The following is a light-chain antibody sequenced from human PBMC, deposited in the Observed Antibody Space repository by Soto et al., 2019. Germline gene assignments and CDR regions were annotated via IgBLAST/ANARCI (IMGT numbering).Light chain of an antibody. CDR3: QQYNSYST. CDR1: QSISSW. CDR2: KAS. V-gene: IGKV1-5*03. Sequence: DIQMTQSPSTLSASVGDRVTITCRASQSISSWLAWYQQKPGKAPKLLIYKASSLESGVPSRFSGSGSGTEFTLTISSLQPDDFATYDCQQYNSYSTFGQGTKVDIK. J-gene: IGKJ1*01.